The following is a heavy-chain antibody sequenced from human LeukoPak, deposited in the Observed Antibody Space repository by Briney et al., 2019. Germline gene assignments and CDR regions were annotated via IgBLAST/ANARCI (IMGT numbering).Heavy chain of an antibody. D-gene: IGHD6-13*01. CDR1: GYSFTSYW. CDR2: IDPSDSYT. CDR3: ARESIAAAPEGY. J-gene: IGHJ4*02. Sequence: GESLKISCKGSGYSFTSYWISWVRQMPGKGMEWMGRIDPSDSYTNYSPSFQGHVTISADKSISTAYLQWSSLKASDTAMYYCARESIAAAPEGYWGQGTLVTVSS. V-gene: IGHV5-10-1*01.